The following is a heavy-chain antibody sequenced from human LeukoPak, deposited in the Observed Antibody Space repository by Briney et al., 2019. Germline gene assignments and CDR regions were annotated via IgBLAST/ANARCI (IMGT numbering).Heavy chain of an antibody. CDR1: GGSISGYY. V-gene: IGHV4-4*07. J-gene: IGHJ4*02. CDR2: IYTSGTT. Sequence: PSETLSLTCTVSGGSISGYYWNWLRQPAGKGLEWIGRIYTSGTTDDNPSLKSRVTMSADTSKNQVSLKVDSVTAADTAVYYCARQDSKVGAYTGPYYFDYWGQGTLVTVSS. CDR3: ARQDSKVGAYTGPYYFDY. D-gene: IGHD1-26*01.